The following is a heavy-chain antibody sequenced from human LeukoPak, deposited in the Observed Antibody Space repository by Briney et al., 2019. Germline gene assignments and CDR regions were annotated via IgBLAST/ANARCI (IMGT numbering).Heavy chain of an antibody. CDR2: ISHSGST. Sequence: PSETLSLTCAVSGDSISSSGYSWSWIRQPPGKGLEWIGYISHSGSTYYNPSLKSRVTLSVDRSKNQFSLNLSSVTAADTAVYYCARADYASFDFWGQGALVTVFS. V-gene: IGHV4-30-2*01. D-gene: IGHD4-17*01. CDR3: ARADYASFDF. J-gene: IGHJ4*02. CDR1: GDSISSSGYS.